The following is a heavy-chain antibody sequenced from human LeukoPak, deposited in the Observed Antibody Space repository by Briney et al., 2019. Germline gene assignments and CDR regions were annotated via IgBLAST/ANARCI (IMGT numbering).Heavy chain of an antibody. CDR1: GFTFSSYG. CDR2: ISNVGNYK. J-gene: IGHJ4*01. V-gene: IGHV3-30*18. D-gene: IGHD2-2*01. CDR3: AKEVRAYAGFDY. Sequence: GGSLRLSCAASGFTFSSYGMHWVRRAPGKGLEWVAVISNVGNYKYYTDSVKGRFTISRDNSENTVYLQMNSLRAEDTAVYYCAKEVRAYAGFDYWGHGTLVTVSS.